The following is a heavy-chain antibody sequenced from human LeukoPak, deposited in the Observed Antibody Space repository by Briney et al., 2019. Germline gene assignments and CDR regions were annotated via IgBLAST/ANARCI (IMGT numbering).Heavy chain of an antibody. D-gene: IGHD4-17*01. CDR2: ISSSSSYI. CDR3: AKDKYDYGDAFDY. V-gene: IGHV3-21*01. J-gene: IGHJ4*02. CDR1: GFTFSSYS. Sequence: MPGGSLRHSCAASGFTFSSYSMNWVRQAPGKGLEWVSSISSSSSYIYYADSVKGRFTISRDNAKNSLYLQMNSLRAEDTAVYYCAKDKYDYGDAFDYWGQGTLVTVSS.